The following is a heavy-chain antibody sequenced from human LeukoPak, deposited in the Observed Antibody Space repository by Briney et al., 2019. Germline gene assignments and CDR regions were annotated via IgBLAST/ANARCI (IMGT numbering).Heavy chain of an antibody. Sequence: ASVKVSCKASGYTLTSYGISWVRQAPGQGLEWMGWISAYNGNTNYAQKLQGRVTMTTDTSTNTAYMELRSLRSDDTAVYYCARRGVVITTRGYDYFDYWGQGTLVTVTS. CDR1: GYTLTSYG. V-gene: IGHV1-18*01. CDR2: ISAYNGNT. J-gene: IGHJ4*02. D-gene: IGHD3-22*01. CDR3: ARRGVVITTRGYDYFDY.